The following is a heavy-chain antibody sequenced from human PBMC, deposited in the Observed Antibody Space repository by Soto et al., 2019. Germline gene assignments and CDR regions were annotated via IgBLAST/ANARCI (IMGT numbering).Heavy chain of an antibody. Sequence: SETLSLTCTVSGGTMSSSSYYWSWIRQPPGKGLEWIGYIYYSGSTNYNPSLKSRVTISVDTSKNQFSLKLSSVTAADTAVYYCARDSSGHGGWLPLNWFDPWGQGTLVTVSS. CDR3: ARDSSGHGGWLPLNWFDP. CDR1: GGTMSSSSYY. V-gene: IGHV4-61*01. D-gene: IGHD6-19*01. J-gene: IGHJ5*02. CDR2: IYYSGST.